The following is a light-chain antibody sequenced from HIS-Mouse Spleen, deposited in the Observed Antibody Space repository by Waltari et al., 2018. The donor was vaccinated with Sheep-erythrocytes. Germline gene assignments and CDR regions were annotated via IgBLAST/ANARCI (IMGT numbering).Light chain of an antibody. CDR2: AAS. V-gene: IGKV1-39*01. J-gene: IGKJ2*01. Sequence: IQMNQAPSPLSASLRDRVTITCRASQSISSYLNWYQQKPGKAPKLLIYAASSLQSGVPSRFSGSGSGTDFTLTISSLQPEDFATYYCQQSYSTPYTFGQGTKLEIK. CDR1: QSISSY. CDR3: QQSYSTPYT.